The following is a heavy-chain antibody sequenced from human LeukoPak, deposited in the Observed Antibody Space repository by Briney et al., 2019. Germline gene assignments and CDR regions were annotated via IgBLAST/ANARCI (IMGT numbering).Heavy chain of an antibody. V-gene: IGHV1-2*02. Sequence: SVKVSCKASGYTFTGYYMHWVRQAPGQGLEWMGWINPNSGGTNYAQKFQGRVTMTRDTSISTAYMELSRLRSDDTAVYYCATIYYDFWSGYSFDYWGQGTLVTVSS. CDR2: INPNSGGT. J-gene: IGHJ4*02. D-gene: IGHD3-3*01. CDR3: ATIYYDFWSGYSFDY. CDR1: GYTFTGYY.